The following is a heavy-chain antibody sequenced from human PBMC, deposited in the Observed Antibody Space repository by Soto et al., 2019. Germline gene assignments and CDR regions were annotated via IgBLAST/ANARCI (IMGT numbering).Heavy chain of an antibody. CDR3: ARHGSF. D-gene: IGHD3-16*01. J-gene: IGHJ4*02. CDR2: IYYSGNT. CDR1: GVSISDTSYY. Sequence: SETLSHTCTVSGVSISDTSYYWGWIRQPPGKRLEWIGSIYYSGNTYYNPSLKSRLTISVDSSKNQFSLNMTSVTAADTAVYYCARHGSFWGQGTLVTVS. V-gene: IGHV4-39*01.